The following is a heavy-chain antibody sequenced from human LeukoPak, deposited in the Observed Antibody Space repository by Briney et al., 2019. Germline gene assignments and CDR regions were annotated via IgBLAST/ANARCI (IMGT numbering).Heavy chain of an antibody. CDR3: AKDPGTYYYDSSYYTG. V-gene: IGHV3-23*01. CDR1: GFTFSSYA. D-gene: IGHD3-22*01. CDR2: ISGHTRDT. J-gene: IGHJ4*02. Sequence: GGSLRLSCAASGFTFSSYAMSWVRQVPGKGLEWVSSISGHTRDTYYADSVKGRFTVSRDNSKNTLYLQMNSLRAEDTAVYYCAKDPGTYYYDSSYYTGWGQGALVTASS.